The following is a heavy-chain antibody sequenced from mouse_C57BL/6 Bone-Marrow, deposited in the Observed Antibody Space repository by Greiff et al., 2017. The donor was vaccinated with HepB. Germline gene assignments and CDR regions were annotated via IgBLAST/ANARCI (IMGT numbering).Heavy chain of an antibody. D-gene: IGHD1-1*01. Sequence: DVKLVESGGGLVQPGGSLSLSCAASGFTFTDYYMSWVRQPPGKALEWLGFIRNKDNGYTKEYSASVKGRFTIPRDNSKSILYLQMIALRAEDSANYYYARLKIGSSYENGMDYWGQGTSVTVSS. CDR1: GFTFTDYY. V-gene: IGHV7-3*01. CDR3: ARLKIGSSYENGMDY. J-gene: IGHJ4*01. CDR2: IRNKDNGYTK.